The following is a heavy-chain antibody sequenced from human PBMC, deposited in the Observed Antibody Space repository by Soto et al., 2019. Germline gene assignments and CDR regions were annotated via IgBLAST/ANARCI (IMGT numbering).Heavy chain of an antibody. Sequence: SETLSLTCTASGASISSSDYYWGWVRQTPGKGLDWIGNIYYSGTTYYNPSLKSRVTISVDTSKNQFSLKLNSVTAADTAVYYCARFLVPAGRNTDFDYWGQGTLVTVSS. CDR3: ARFLVPAGRNTDFDY. V-gene: IGHV4-39*01. D-gene: IGHD2-21*02. CDR1: GASISSSDYY. CDR2: IYYSGTT. J-gene: IGHJ4*02.